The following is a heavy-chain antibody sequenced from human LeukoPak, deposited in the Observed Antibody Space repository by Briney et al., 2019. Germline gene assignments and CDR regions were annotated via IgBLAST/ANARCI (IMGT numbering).Heavy chain of an antibody. CDR1: GGSFSGYY. D-gene: IGHD3-22*01. J-gene: IGHJ5*02. V-gene: IGHV4-34*01. CDR3: ARHRRWGVVVAGMKGWFDP. CDR2: INHSGST. Sequence: SETLSLTCAVYGGSFSGYYWSWIRQPPGKGLEWIGEINHSGSTNYNPSLKSRVTISVDTSKNQFSLKLSSVTAADTAVYYCARHRRWGVVVAGMKGWFDPWGQGTLVTVSS.